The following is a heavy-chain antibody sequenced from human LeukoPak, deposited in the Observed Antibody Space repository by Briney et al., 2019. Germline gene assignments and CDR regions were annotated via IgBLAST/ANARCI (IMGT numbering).Heavy chain of an antibody. Sequence: GGSVRLLCTAWVYTLHHYGMSGLRQAPGKALEGLSGINWNGGSTGCADSVKGRFTISRDNAKNSLYLQMNSLRAEDTALYYCARGISSGWYVPFDYWGQGTLVTVSS. CDR1: VYTLHHYG. CDR3: ARGISSGWYVPFDY. D-gene: IGHD6-19*01. V-gene: IGHV3-20*04. J-gene: IGHJ4*02. CDR2: INWNGGST.